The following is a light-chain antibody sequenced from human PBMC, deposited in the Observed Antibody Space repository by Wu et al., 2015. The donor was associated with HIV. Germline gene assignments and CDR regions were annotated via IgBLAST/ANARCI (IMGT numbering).Light chain of an antibody. J-gene: IGKJ4*01. CDR2: GAS. CDR1: QSVSNN. Sequence: EIVMTQSPATLSVSPGDRATLSCRSSQSVSNNLAWYQQKPGQAPRVLIYGASTRAPGIPARYSGSGSGTEFTLTISSLQSEDFAVYNCQQYSRSPLTFGGGTKVEIK. V-gene: IGKV3-15*01. CDR3: QQYSRSPLT.